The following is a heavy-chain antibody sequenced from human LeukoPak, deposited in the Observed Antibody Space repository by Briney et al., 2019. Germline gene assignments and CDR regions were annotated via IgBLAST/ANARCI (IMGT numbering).Heavy chain of an antibody. Sequence: GGSLRLSCAASGFTFSSYAMHWVRQAPGKGLEYVSAISSNGGSTYYANSVKGRFTISRDNSKNTLYLQMGSLRAEDMAVYYCARAFSRAVAGPNGDYWGQGIPVTVSS. J-gene: IGHJ4*02. CDR2: ISSNGGST. D-gene: IGHD6-19*01. CDR3: ARAFSRAVAGPNGDY. V-gene: IGHV3-64*01. CDR1: GFTFSSYA.